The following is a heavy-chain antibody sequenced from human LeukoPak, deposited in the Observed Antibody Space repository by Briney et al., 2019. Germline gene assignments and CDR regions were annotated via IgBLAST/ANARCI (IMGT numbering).Heavy chain of an antibody. CDR2: ISSSSSYI. CDR1: GFTFSSYS. Sequence: GGSLRLSCAASGFTFSSYSMNWVRQAPGKGLERVSSISSSSSYIYYADSVKGRFTISRDNAQNSLYLHMGSLRAEDTAVYYCARRAGAYSHPYDYWGQGTLVTVSS. CDR3: ARRAGAYSHPYDY. D-gene: IGHD4/OR15-4a*01. J-gene: IGHJ4*02. V-gene: IGHV3-21*01.